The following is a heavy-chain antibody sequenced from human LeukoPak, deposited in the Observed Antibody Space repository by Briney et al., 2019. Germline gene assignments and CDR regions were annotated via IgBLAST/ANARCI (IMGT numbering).Heavy chain of an antibody. V-gene: IGHV4-59*01. D-gene: IGHD3-22*01. CDR3: ASNTDYYDSSGYYFDY. Sequence: SETLSVTCTVSGGSISSYYWSWIRQPPGKGLEWIGYIYNSGSTNYNPSLKSRVTISVDTSKNQFSLKLSSVTAADTAVYYCASNTDYYDSSGYYFDYWGQGTLVTVSS. CDR1: GGSISSYY. J-gene: IGHJ4*02. CDR2: IYNSGST.